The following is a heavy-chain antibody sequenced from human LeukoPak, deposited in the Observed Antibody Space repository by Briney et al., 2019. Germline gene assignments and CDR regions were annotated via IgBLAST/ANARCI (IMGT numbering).Heavy chain of an antibody. V-gene: IGHV3-23*01. D-gene: IGHD2-15*01. CDR1: GFIVSGDF. J-gene: IGHJ4*02. Sequence: GGSLRLSCAASGFIVSGDFMSWVRQVPGKGLEWVSAISNSGGNTFYADSGKGRFTISRDNSKNTLYLQMNSLRAEDTAVYYCAQQLGYCSDGSCYFTYWGQGTLVTVSS. CDR3: AQQLGYCSDGSCYFTY. CDR2: ISNSGGNT.